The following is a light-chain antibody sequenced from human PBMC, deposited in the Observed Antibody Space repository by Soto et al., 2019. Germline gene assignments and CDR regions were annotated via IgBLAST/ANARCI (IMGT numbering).Light chain of an antibody. CDR2: DAS. V-gene: IGKV3-15*01. CDR1: QSVSSH. Sequence: EIVITQSPATLSVSTGEGATVSCRASQSVSSHLAWYQHKPGQAPRLLFYDASTRATGIPARFSGSGSGTDFTLTVSSLEPEDFAVYLCQQYNNWPSFGQGTRLEIK. J-gene: IGKJ5*01. CDR3: QQYNNWPS.